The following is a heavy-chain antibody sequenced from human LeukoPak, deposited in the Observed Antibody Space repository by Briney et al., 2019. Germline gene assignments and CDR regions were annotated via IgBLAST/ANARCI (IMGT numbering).Heavy chain of an antibody. Sequence: GGSLRLSCEASGFGFSHTAMNWVRQAPGKGPELVSFISGGGDKTHYTDSVKGRFTISRDNTKNTLYLQMNSLRAEDTATYYRAKAWSCYFDHWGRGTLVTVSS. D-gene: IGHD2-8*02. J-gene: IGHJ4*02. CDR2: ISGGGDKT. CDR3: AKAWSCYFDH. V-gene: IGHV3-23*01. CDR1: GFGFSHTA.